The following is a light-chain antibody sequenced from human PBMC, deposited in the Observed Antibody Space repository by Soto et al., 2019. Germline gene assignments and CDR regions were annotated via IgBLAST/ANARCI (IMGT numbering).Light chain of an antibody. V-gene: IGLV1-40*01. CDR3: QSYVGGAEV. Sequence: QPVLTQPPSVSGAPGQSVTVSCSGDSSSIGAGYAVSWYQHSPGTAPRLLIYGNRNRPSGVPERFSASKSGTSASLTIAGLQAEDEADYYCQSYVGGAEVFGGGTKLTVL. J-gene: IGLJ2*01. CDR1: SSSIGAGYA. CDR2: GNR.